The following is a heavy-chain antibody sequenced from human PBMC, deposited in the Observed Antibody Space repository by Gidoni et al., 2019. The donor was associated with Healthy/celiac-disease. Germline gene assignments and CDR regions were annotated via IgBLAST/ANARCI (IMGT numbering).Heavy chain of an antibody. CDR2: INHSGST. Sequence: QVQLQQWGAGLLKPSETLSLTCAVSGGSFSGYYWSWIRQPPGKGLEWIGEINHSGSTNYNPSLKSRVTISVDTSKNQFSLKLSSVTAADTAVYYCARWAVWFGELLDYWGQGTLVTVSS. CDR3: ARWAVWFGELLDY. V-gene: IGHV4-34*01. CDR1: GGSFSGYY. D-gene: IGHD3-10*01. J-gene: IGHJ4*02.